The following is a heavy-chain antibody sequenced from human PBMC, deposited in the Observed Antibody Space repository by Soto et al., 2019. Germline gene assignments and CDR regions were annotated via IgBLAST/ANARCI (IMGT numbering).Heavy chain of an antibody. CDR1: GFTFSSYG. CDR2: ISYDGSNK. V-gene: IGHV3-30*18. Sequence: GGSLRLSCAASGFTFSSYGMHWVRQAPGKGLEWVAVISYDGSNKYYADSVKGRFTISRDNSKNTLYLQMNSLRAEDTAVYYCAKEVIEGRDGYNCDYWGQGTLVTVSS. D-gene: IGHD5-12*01. CDR3: AKEVIEGRDGYNCDY. J-gene: IGHJ4*02.